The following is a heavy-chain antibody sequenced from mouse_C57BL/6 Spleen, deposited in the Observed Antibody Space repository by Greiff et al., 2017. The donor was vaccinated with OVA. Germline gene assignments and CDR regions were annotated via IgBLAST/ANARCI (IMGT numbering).Heavy chain of an antibody. CDR1: GYTFTSYW. D-gene: IGHD3-2*02. CDR3: AREGQLRLAFDY. V-gene: IGHV1-52*01. J-gene: IGHJ2*01. Sequence: QVQLKQPGAELVRPGSSVKLSCKASGYTFTSYWMHWVKQRPIQGLEWIGNIDPSDSETHYNQKFKDKATLTVDKSSSTAYMQLSSLTSEDSAVYYCAREGQLRLAFDYWGQGTTLTVSS. CDR2: IDPSDSET.